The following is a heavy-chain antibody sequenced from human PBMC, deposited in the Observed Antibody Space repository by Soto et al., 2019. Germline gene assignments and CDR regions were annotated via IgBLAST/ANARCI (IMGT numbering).Heavy chain of an antibody. Sequence: GGSLRLSCAASGFTFSSYSMNWVRQAPGKGLEWVSSISSSSSYIYYADSVKGRFTISRDNAKNSLYLQMNSLRAEDTAVYYCARDPVGYSYGHLYYYYGMDVWGQGTTVTVSS. D-gene: IGHD5-18*01. CDR2: ISSSSSYI. V-gene: IGHV3-21*01. J-gene: IGHJ6*02. CDR3: ARDPVGYSYGHLYYYYGMDV. CDR1: GFTFSSYS.